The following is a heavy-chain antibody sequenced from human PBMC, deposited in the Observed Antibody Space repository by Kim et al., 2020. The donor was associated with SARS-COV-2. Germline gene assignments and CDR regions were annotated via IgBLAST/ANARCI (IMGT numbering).Heavy chain of an antibody. J-gene: IGHJ5*02. Sequence: GESLKISCKGSGYSFTSYWISWVRQMPGKGLEWMGRIDPSDSYTNYSPSFQGHVTISADKSISTAYLQWSSLKASDTAMYYCARHRYYYDSSGYPFLGWFDPWGQGTLVTVSS. CDR2: IDPSDSYT. D-gene: IGHD3-22*01. V-gene: IGHV5-10-1*01. CDR1: GYSFTSYW. CDR3: ARHRYYYDSSGYPFLGWFDP.